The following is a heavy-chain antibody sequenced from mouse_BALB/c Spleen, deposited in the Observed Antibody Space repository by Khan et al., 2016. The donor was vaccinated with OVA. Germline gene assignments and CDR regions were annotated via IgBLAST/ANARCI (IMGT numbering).Heavy chain of an antibody. CDR1: GFSLTNYG. D-gene: IGHD2-10*01. V-gene: IGHV2-6-1*01. J-gene: IGHJ4*01. Sequence: QVQLKESGPGLVAPSQSLSITCTISGFSLTNYGVHWVRQPPGKGLEWLVVIWSDGNTTYISALKSRLTISKDNSESQVFLKMNSLQTDDTAMYFCARQPYYHYNIMDYWGQGTSVTVSS. CDR3: ARQPYYHYNIMDY. CDR2: IWSDGNT.